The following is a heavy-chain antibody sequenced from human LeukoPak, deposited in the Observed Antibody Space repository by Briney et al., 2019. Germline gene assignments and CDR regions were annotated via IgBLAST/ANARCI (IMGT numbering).Heavy chain of an antibody. V-gene: IGHV4-38-2*02. Sequence: SETLSLTCTVSGYSISSGYYWSWIRQPPGKGLEWIGEINHSGSTNYNPSLKSRVTISVDTSKNQFSLKLSSVTAADTAVYYCARSPKVAEIDYWGQGTLVTVSS. J-gene: IGHJ4*02. CDR3: ARSPKVAEIDY. CDR1: GYSISSGYY. CDR2: INHSGST. D-gene: IGHD6-19*01.